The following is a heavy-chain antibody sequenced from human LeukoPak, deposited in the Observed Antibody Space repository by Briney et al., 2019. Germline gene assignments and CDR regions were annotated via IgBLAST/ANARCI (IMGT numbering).Heavy chain of an antibody. J-gene: IGHJ6*03. D-gene: IGHD2-8*01. CDR1: GFTFSSYW. Sequence: GGSLRLSCTASGFTFSSYWMHWVRQAPGKGLVWVSHINYDGSSTNYADSVKGRFTISRDNSKNTPYLQMNSLRAEDTAVYHCAKDGVAYYYYYMDVWGKGTTVTVSS. CDR2: INYDGSST. V-gene: IGHV3-74*01. CDR3: AKDGVAYYYYYMDV.